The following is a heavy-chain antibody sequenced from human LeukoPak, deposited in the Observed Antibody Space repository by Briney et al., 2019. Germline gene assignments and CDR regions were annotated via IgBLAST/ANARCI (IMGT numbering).Heavy chain of an antibody. V-gene: IGHV3-23*01. CDR3: AKTRGYSNSWYDY. CDR1: GFTFSNYA. Sequence: GGSLRLSCAASGFTFSNYAMSAVRQAPGKGLEWVSGITGSAGSTYYADSVKGRFTISRDNSNNTLYLQMNSLRAEDTAVYYCAKTRGYSNSWYDYWGQGTLLTVSS. CDR2: ITGSAGST. D-gene: IGHD6-13*01. J-gene: IGHJ4*02.